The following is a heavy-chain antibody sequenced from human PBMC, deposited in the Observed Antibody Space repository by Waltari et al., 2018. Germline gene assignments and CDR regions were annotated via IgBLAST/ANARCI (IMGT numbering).Heavy chain of an antibody. D-gene: IGHD2-15*01. Sequence: VQLVQSGAEVKKPGASVKVSCTASGYTFTSYGISWVRQAPGQGLEWMGWISAYNGNTNYAQKLQGRVTMTTDTSTSTAYMELRSLRSDDTAVYYCARILGYCSGGSCPSYYYYYMDVWGKGTTVTVSS. CDR2: ISAYNGNT. V-gene: IGHV1-18*01. CDR1: GYTFTSYG. J-gene: IGHJ6*03. CDR3: ARILGYCSGGSCPSYYYYYMDV.